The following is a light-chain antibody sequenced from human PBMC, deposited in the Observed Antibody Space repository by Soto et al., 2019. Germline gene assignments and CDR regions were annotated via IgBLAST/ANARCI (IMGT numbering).Light chain of an antibody. CDR1: QSISSY. CDR3: QQNYNNPRT. CDR2: GMS. J-gene: IGKJ2*01. V-gene: IGKV1-39*01. Sequence: DIQMTQSPSSLSASVGDRVTITCRASQSISSYLNWYQQKPGEAPKLLIYGMSNLQGGVPSRFSGRGSGTDFTLTISSLEPEDFATYFCQQNYNNPRTFGQGTKVDTK.